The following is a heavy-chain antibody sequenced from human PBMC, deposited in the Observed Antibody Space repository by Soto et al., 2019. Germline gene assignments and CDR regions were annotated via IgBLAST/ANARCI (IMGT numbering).Heavy chain of an antibody. Sequence: GGSLRLSCAASGFTFSSYGMHWVRQAPGKGLEWVAVISYDGSNKYYADSVKGRFTISRDNSKNTLYLQMNSLRAEDTAVYYCAKDPYSSSAYWGQGTLVTVSS. D-gene: IGHD6-6*01. CDR1: GFTFSSYG. CDR2: ISYDGSNK. V-gene: IGHV3-30*18. J-gene: IGHJ4*02. CDR3: AKDPYSSSAY.